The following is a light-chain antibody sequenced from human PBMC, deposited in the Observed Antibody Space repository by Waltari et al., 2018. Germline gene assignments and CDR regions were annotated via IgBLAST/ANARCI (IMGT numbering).Light chain of an antibody. V-gene: IGKV3-20*01. CDR2: EAS. CDR1: QSVGRF. J-gene: IGKJ1*01. Sequence: EIVLTQSPGTLSLSPGERATLSCRASQSVGRFIVWYQQKPGQAPRLLIYEASRRAPCTPDRFSGSGSWTDFSLTISGLEPEDFAVYYCQNHERLPATFGQGTKVEIK. CDR3: QNHERLPAT.